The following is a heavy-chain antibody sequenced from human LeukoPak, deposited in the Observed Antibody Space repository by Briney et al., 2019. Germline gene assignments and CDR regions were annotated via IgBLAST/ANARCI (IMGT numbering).Heavy chain of an antibody. J-gene: IGHJ3*02. CDR1: GFTFSCCA. V-gene: IGHV3-23*01. D-gene: IGHD3-22*01. Sequence: GGSLRLSCAASGFTFSCCAMSWVRQAPGKGLEWVSTISGSGGSTYYADPVKGRFTISRDSSKDTLSLQMNNLRAEDTAVYYCAKDIFLAYHSSGYYGFDIWGQGTMVTVSS. CDR2: ISGSGGST. CDR3: AKDIFLAYHSSGYYGFDI.